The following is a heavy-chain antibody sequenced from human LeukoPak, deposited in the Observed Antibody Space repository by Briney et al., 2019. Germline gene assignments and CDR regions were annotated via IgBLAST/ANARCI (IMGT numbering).Heavy chain of an antibody. Sequence: ASVKVSCKVSGYTLTELSMHWVRQAPGKGLEWMGGFDPEDGETIYAQKFQGRVTMTEDTSTDTAYMELSSLRSEDTAVYYCATPGPTYYDSSGYLARWGQGTLVTVSS. D-gene: IGHD3-22*01. CDR1: GYTLTELS. CDR3: ATPGPTYYDSSGYLAR. J-gene: IGHJ4*02. CDR2: FDPEDGET. V-gene: IGHV1-24*01.